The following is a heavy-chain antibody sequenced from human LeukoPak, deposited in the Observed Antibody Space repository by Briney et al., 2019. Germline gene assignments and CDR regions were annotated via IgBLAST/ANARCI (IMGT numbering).Heavy chain of an antibody. Sequence: SETLSLTCAVYGGSFSGYYWSWIRQPPGKGLEWIGEINHSGSTNYNPSLKSRVTISVDTSKNQFSLKLSSVTAADTAVYYCARRVIAGGGMDVWGQGTTVTVSS. J-gene: IGHJ6*02. CDR3: ARRVIAGGGMDV. V-gene: IGHV4-34*01. D-gene: IGHD6-13*01. CDR1: GGSFSGYY. CDR2: INHSGST.